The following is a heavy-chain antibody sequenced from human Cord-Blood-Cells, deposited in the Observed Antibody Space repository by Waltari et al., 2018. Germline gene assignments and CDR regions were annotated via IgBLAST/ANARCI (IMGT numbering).Heavy chain of an antibody. V-gene: IGHV6-1*01. CDR3: ARDKTGTDAFDI. D-gene: IGHD1-1*01. Sequence: QVQLQQSGPGRVKPSQTLSPACAMSGCRVSSNSAAWNWIRHPPSRGLEWLGRTYYRSKWYNDYAVSVKRRITINPDTSKNQFSLQLNSVTPEDTAVYYCARDKTGTDAFDIWGQGTMVTVSS. CDR2: TYYRSKWYN. J-gene: IGHJ3*02. CDR1: GCRVSSNSAA.